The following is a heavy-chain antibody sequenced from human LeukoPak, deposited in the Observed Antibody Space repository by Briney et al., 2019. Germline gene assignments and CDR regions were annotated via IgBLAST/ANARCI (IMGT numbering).Heavy chain of an antibody. Sequence: GGSLRLSCAASGFTFSSYGMHWVRQAPGKGLEWVAVIWYDGSNKYYADSVKGRFTISRDNSKNTLYLQMNSLRAEDTAVYYCAKVGVEGYYFDYWGQGTLVTVSS. CDR2: IWYDGSNK. D-gene: IGHD3-16*01. CDR3: AKVGVEGYYFDY. V-gene: IGHV3-33*06. J-gene: IGHJ4*02. CDR1: GFTFSSYG.